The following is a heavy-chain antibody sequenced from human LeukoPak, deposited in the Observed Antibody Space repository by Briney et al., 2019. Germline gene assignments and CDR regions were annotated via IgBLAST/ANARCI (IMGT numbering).Heavy chain of an antibody. J-gene: IGHJ4*02. D-gene: IGHD6-19*01. V-gene: IGHV3-7*01. CDR3: ARITGQWLSVDY. CDR1: GFPFCSHR. Sequence: PGGSLRLSCSASGFPFCSHRMTWLPPAPGNGLEGVANIKQDGSEKHYVDSVKGRFTISRDNAKDSLYLQMNSLRAEDTAIYYCARITGQWLSVDYWGQGTLVTVSS. CDR2: IKQDGSEK.